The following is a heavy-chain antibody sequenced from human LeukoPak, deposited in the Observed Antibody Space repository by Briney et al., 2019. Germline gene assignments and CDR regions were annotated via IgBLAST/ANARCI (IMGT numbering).Heavy chain of an antibody. D-gene: IGHD3-10*01. CDR3: ARGTYGSGSYFVDY. J-gene: IGHJ4*02. CDR2: IYYSGST. CDR1: GGSIGSYY. V-gene: IGHV4-59*08. Sequence: SETLSLTCTVSGGSIGSYYWSWIRQPPGKGLEWIGCIYYSGSTNYNPSLKSRVTISVDTSKNQFSLKLSSVTAADTAVYYCARGTYGSGSYFVDYWGQGTLVTVSS.